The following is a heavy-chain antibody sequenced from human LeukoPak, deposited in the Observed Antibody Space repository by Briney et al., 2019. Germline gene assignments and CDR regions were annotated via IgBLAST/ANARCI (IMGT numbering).Heavy chain of an antibody. D-gene: IGHD6-13*01. Sequence: GGSLRLSCAASGFTFRSYAMNWVRQAPGKGLEWVSVISGSGSSTYHADSVKGRFTISRDNSKNTLYLQMNSLRAEDTAVYYCATSFGPVIAAAGTGADWGQGTLVTVSS. J-gene: IGHJ4*02. CDR3: ATSFGPVIAAAGTGAD. V-gene: IGHV3-23*01. CDR1: GFTFRSYA. CDR2: ISGSGSST.